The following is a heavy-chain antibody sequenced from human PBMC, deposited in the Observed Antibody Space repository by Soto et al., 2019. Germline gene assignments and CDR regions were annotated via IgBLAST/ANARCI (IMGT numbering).Heavy chain of an antibody. J-gene: IGHJ5*02. D-gene: IGHD5-12*01. CDR1: GDTFTSYA. CDR3: ARGVATISGGFDP. V-gene: IGHV1-3*01. CDR2: IKAGNGNT. Sequence: ASVKVSCKPSGDTFTSYAMHWVRQAPGQRLEWMGWIKAGNGNTNYSQKFQGRVTITRDTSASTAYRGLSSLISEATTVYYCARGVATISGGFDPWRQGTLVTVSS.